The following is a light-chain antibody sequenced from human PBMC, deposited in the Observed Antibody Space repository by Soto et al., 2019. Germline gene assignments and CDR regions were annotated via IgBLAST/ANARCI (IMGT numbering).Light chain of an antibody. J-gene: IGKJ4*01. V-gene: IGKV2-28*01. Sequence: DIVITHSPLSLPVTPGEAASISCRSSQVLLHSNGYNYLDWYLQKPGQSPQLLIYLGSNRASRVPDRFSGSGSGTDFTLKISRVEAEDVGVYYCMQALQTPRLTFGGGTKVDIK. CDR3: MQALQTPRLT. CDR1: QVLLHSNGYNY. CDR2: LGS.